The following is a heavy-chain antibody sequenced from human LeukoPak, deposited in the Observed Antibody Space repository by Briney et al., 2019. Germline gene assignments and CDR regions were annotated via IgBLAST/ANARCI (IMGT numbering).Heavy chain of an antibody. CDR3: ARDFYGSGTYYYSIYFFDY. J-gene: IGHJ4*02. Sequence: PGGSLRLSCAASGFTFGTYAMSWVRQAPGKGLEWVSAISSGGASTYYADSVKGRFTISRDNSKNTLYLQMNSLRAEDTAVYYYARDFYGSGTYYYSIYFFDYWGQGTLVTVSS. D-gene: IGHD3-10*01. CDR1: GFTFGTYA. V-gene: IGHV3-23*01. CDR2: ISSGGAST.